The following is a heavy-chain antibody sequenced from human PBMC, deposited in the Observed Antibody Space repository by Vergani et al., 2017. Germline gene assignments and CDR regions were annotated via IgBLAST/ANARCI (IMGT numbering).Heavy chain of an antibody. D-gene: IGHD3-22*01. V-gene: IGHV5-51*01. J-gene: IGHJ4*02. CDR2: IHPADSAT. Sequence: EVQLVQSGAEVKKSGESLKISCQISGYSFTNYWIGWVRQMPGKGLEWMGIIHPADSATRYSPSFQGQVTISVDKSISTAYLQRSSLRASDSAMYYCARLYGRDSSGSKYFDYWGQGTLVTVSS. CDR1: GYSFTNYW. CDR3: ARLYGRDSSGSKYFDY.